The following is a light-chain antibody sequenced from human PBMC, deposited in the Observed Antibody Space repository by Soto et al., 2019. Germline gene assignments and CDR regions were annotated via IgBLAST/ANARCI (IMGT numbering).Light chain of an antibody. Sequence: DIQMTQSPSTLSASVGDRVTITCRASQSISSWLAWYQQKPGKAPKLLIYKASSLESGVPSRFSGSCSGTEFTLTISSLQPDDFATYYCQQYNSYSRTFGQGTKV. CDR3: QQYNSYSRT. CDR1: QSISSW. V-gene: IGKV1-5*03. J-gene: IGKJ1*01. CDR2: KAS.